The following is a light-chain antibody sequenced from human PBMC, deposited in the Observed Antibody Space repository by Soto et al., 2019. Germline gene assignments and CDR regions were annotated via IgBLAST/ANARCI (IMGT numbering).Light chain of an antibody. V-gene: IGKV3-11*01. CDR2: DAS. J-gene: IGKJ2*01. Sequence: DIVLTQSPVNVSLSPGERATLSCRASQSVSKYLAWYQQKPGQAPRLLIYDASNRATDIPARFSGSGSGTDFTLTISSLEPEDFAVYYWQQRARWPSFGQGTKLEIK. CDR1: QSVSKY. CDR3: QQRARWPS.